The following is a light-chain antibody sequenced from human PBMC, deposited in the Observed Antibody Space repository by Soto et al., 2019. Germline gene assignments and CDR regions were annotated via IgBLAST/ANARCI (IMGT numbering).Light chain of an antibody. Sequence: EIVLTQSPATLSLSPGERATLSCRASQSVGSNYLAWYQQKPGQAPRLLIYGASSRATGIPDRFSGSGSATDFTLALSRLEPADFAVYYCQQYCCSPKTFGQGTKVEVK. V-gene: IGKV3-20*01. CDR3: QQYCCSPKT. CDR2: GAS. J-gene: IGKJ1*01. CDR1: QSVGSNY.